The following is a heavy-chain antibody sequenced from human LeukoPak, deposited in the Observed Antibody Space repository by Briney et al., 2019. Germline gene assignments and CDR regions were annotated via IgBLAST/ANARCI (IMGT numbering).Heavy chain of an antibody. CDR2: ISSSGSTI. V-gene: IGHV3-48*03. CDR1: GFTFSSYE. D-gene: IGHD3-22*01. J-gene: IGHJ4*02. Sequence: GGSLRLSCAASGFTFSSYEMNWVRQAPGKGLEWVSYISSSGSTIYYADSVKGRFTISRDNAKNSLYLQMNSLRAEDTAVYYCARGGYYDSSGYSQFGYWGQGTLVTVSS. CDR3: ARGGYYDSSGYSQFGY.